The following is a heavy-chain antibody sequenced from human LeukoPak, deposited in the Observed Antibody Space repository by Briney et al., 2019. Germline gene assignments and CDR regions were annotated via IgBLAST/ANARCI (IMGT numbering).Heavy chain of an antibody. CDR1: GYTFTGYY. CDR3: ARGIVGATTGD. D-gene: IGHD1-26*01. Sequence: GASVKVSCKASGYTFTGYYMHWVRQAPGQGLEWMGWINPNSGGTNYAQTFQGRVTMTRDTSISTAYMALSRLRSDATAVYYCARGIVGATTGDWGQGTLVTVSS. V-gene: IGHV1-2*02. J-gene: IGHJ4*02. CDR2: INPNSGGT.